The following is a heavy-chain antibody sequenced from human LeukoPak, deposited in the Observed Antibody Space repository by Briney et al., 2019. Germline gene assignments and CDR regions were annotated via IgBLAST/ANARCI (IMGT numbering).Heavy chain of an antibody. J-gene: IGHJ4*02. CDR3: ARHAPSGGYFDY. CDR2: IYYSGST. Sequence: ASETLSLTCTVSGXSITSYYGSWIRQPPGKGLEWIGYIYYSGSTNYNSSLKSRLTILVDTSKNQFSLKLTSVTAADTAVYYCARHAPSGGYFDYWGQGTLVTVSS. D-gene: IGHD3-10*01. V-gene: IGHV4-59*08. CDR1: GXSITSYY.